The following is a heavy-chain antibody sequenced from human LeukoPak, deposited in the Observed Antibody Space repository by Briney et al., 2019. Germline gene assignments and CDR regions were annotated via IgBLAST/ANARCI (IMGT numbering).Heavy chain of an antibody. J-gene: IGHJ6*03. CDR2: IYTSGST. D-gene: IGHD1-26*01. CDR3: ARAGSGSYLRDYYYYMDV. V-gene: IGHV4-4*07. CDR1: GGSISSYY. Sequence: SETLSLTCTVSGGSISSYYWSWIRQPVGKGLEWIGRIYTSGSTNYNPSLKSRVTISVDTSKNQFSLKLSSVTAADTAVYYCARAGSGSYLRDYYYYMDVWGKGTTVTVSS.